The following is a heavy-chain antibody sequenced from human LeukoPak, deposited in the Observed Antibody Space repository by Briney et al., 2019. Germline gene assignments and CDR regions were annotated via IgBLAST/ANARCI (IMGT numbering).Heavy chain of an antibody. CDR3: ARDSESSDSYYYDSSLGAFDI. J-gene: IGHJ3*02. Sequence: PSETLSLTCTVSGGSISSYYWSWIRQPPGKGLEWIEYIYYSGSTNYNPSLKSRVTISVDTSKNQFSLKLSSVTAADTAVYYCARDSESSDSYYYDSSLGAFDIWGQGTMVTVSS. CDR2: IYYSGST. D-gene: IGHD3-22*01. CDR1: GGSISSYY. V-gene: IGHV4-59*01.